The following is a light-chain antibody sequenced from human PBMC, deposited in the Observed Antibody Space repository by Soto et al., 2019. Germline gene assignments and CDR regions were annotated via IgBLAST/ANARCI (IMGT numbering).Light chain of an antibody. CDR3: RSFTSSSTYV. J-gene: IGLJ1*01. CDR2: DVS. CDR1: SSDVGGYNY. V-gene: IGLV2-14*01. Sequence: QSALTQPASVSGSPGQSITISCTGTSSDVGGYNYVSWYQQHPGKAPKLMIYDVSNRPSGVSNRFSGSKSGNTASLTISGRYAEDGGDYYRRSFTSSSTYVFGTGTQLTVL.